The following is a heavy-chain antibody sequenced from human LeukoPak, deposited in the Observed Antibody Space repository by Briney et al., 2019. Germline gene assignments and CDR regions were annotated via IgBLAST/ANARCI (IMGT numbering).Heavy chain of an antibody. J-gene: IGHJ6*02. CDR1: GGTFSSYA. V-gene: IGHV1-69*13. CDR3: ARVGSGRSYYYGMDV. D-gene: IGHD3-10*01. CDR2: IIPIFGTA. Sequence: SVKVSCKASGGTFSSYAISWVRRAPGQGLEWMGGIIPIFGTANYAQKFQGRVTITADESTSTAYMELGSLRSEDTAVYYCARVGSGRSYYYGMDVWGQGTTVTVSS.